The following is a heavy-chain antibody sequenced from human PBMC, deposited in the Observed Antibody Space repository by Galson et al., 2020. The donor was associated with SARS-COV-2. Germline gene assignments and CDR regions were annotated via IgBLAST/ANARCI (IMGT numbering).Heavy chain of an antibody. CDR2: IHYSGST. J-gene: IGHJ2*01. V-gene: IGHV4-59*08. CDR3: ARPSTVNYWHFDL. Sequence: SETLSLTCTVSGGSISNYYWNWIRQSPGKGLEWIGFIHYSGSTNYNPSLKSRVSISIDVSNNQFSLKVTSVTAADTAVYYCARPSTVNYWHFDLWGRGTLVTVSS. CDR1: GGSISNYY. D-gene: IGHD4-17*01.